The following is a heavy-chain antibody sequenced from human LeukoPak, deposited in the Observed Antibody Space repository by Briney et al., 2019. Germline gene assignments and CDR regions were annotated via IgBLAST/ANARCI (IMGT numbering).Heavy chain of an antibody. CDR1: GGSISSYY. Sequence: SETLSLTCTVSGGSISSYYWSWIRQPPGKGLEWIGYIYYTGSTNYNPSLTSRVTISVDTSKNQVSLTLSSVTAADTAVYYCARSSAVAVDYWGQGTLLTVSS. D-gene: IGHD6-19*01. CDR3: ARSSAVAVDY. CDR2: IYYTGST. J-gene: IGHJ4*02. V-gene: IGHV4-59*01.